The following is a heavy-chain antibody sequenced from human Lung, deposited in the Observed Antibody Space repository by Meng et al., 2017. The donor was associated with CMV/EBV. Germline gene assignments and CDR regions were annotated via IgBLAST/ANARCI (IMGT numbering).Heavy chain of an antibody. Sequence: ASXXVSXKASGYTFTGYYMHWVRQAAGQGLEWMGWINPSSGGTNYAQKFQDRVTMTRDTSISTAYMELSRLRSDDTAVYYCARDPPPDPGIAVTGFFDPWXQETLVTVSS. CDR3: ARDPPPDPGIAVTGFFDP. D-gene: IGHD6-19*01. CDR1: GYTFTGYY. J-gene: IGHJ5*02. CDR2: INPSSGGT. V-gene: IGHV1-2*02.